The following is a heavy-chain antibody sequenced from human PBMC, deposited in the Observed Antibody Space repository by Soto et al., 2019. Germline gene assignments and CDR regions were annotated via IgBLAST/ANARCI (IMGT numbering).Heavy chain of an antibody. D-gene: IGHD5-12*01. CDR2: ISSYNGDT. V-gene: IGHV1-18*01. Sequence: QVQLVQSGAEVKKPGASVKVSCKASGYTFTRSGISWVRQAPGQGPEWMGWISSYNGDTNYAQTFQGRGTMTTDTSTSTAYMERRSLRSDDTAVYYCAREGVAPYYYYGMDVWGQGTPVTVSS. CDR1: GYTFTRSG. CDR3: AREGVAPYYYYGMDV. J-gene: IGHJ6*02.